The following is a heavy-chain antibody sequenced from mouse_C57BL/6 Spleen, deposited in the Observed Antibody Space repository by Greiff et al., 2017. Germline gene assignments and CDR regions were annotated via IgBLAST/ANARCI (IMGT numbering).Heavy chain of an antibody. CDR2: INPYNGGT. V-gene: IGHV1-19*01. CDR3: ARRGITTVVGAMDY. Sequence: EVQRVESGPVLVKPGASVKMSCKASGYTFTDYYMNWVKQSHGKSLEWIGVINPYNGGTSYNQKFKGKATLTVDKSSSTAYMELNSLTSEDSAVYYCARRGITTVVGAMDYWGQGTSVTVSS. D-gene: IGHD1-1*01. J-gene: IGHJ4*01. CDR1: GYTFTDYY.